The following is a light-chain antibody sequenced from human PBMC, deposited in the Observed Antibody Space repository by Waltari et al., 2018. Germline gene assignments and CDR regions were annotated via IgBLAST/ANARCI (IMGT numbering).Light chain of an antibody. CDR3: ALYMGSGIWV. Sequence: QTVVTQEPSLSVSPGGTVTLTCALSSGSLSTTSYATWYQQTPGQAPRTLVYKANARSSGVPDRFSGSILGNTAALTITGAQADDESGYYCALYMGSGIWVFGGGTRLTVL. J-gene: IGLJ3*02. CDR2: KAN. V-gene: IGLV8-61*01. CDR1: SGSLSTTSY.